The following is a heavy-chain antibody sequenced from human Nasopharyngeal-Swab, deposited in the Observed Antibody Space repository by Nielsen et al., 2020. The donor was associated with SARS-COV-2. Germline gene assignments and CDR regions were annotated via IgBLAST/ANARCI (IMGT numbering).Heavy chain of an antibody. Sequence: GESLKISCAASGFTFSAYGMHWVRQAPGKGLDWVAFIWYDGSNKYYADSVKGRFTISRDNSNNTLSLQMNGLRAEDTAVYYCATSRGGGAYNYVLDYWGQGTLVTASS. CDR2: IWYDGSNK. CDR1: GFTFSAYG. V-gene: IGHV3-30*02. J-gene: IGHJ4*02. CDR3: ATSRGGGAYNYVLDY. D-gene: IGHD3-16*01.